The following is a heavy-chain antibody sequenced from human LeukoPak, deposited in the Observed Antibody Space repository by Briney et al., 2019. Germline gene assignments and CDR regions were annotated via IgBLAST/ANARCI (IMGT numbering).Heavy chain of an antibody. J-gene: IGHJ6*04. CDR3: ARASIGDV. V-gene: IGHV1-18*01. CDR1: GGTFSNYA. Sequence: ASVKVSCKASGGTFSNYAISWVRQAPGQGLEWMGWISAYNGNTNYAQKLQGRVTMTTDTSTSTAYMELRSLRSDDTAVYYCARASIGDVWGKRTTVTVSS. CDR2: ISAYNGNT. D-gene: IGHD6-6*01.